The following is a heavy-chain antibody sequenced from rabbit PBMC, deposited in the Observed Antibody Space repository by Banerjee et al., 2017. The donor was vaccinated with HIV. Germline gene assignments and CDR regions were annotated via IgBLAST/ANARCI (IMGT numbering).Heavy chain of an antibody. CDR1: GFSFSSGYD. CDR3: ARTGGLYNSGRGYYNL. V-gene: IGHV1S40*01. CDR2: IYAGSSGSP. Sequence: QQLVESGGGLVKPGASLTLTCTASGFSFSSGYDMCWVRQAPGKGLEWIGCIYAGSSGSPYYASWAKGRFTISKTSSTTVTLQLNSLTGADTATYLCARTGGLYNSGRGYYNLWGQGTLVTVS. D-gene: IGHD1-1*01. J-gene: IGHJ4*01.